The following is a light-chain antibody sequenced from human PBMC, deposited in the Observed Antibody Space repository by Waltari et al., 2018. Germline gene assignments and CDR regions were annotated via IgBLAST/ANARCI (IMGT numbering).Light chain of an antibody. CDR1: SSDVGGYNY. Sequence: QSALTQPPSASGSPGQSVTVSCPGTSSDVGGYNYVSWYQQHPGKAPKLMLYEVSKRPSGVPDRFSGSKSGNTASLTVSGFQAEDEADYYCSSYAGSEVVIFGGGTKLTVL. V-gene: IGLV2-8*01. CDR2: EVS. J-gene: IGLJ2*01. CDR3: SSYAGSEVVI.